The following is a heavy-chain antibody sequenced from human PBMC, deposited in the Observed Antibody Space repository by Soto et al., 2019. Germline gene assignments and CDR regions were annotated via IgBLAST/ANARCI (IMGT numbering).Heavy chain of an antibody. Sequence: PGGSLRLSCGASGLTFNSYAMSWVRQAPGKGLEWVSGTSGTGGRIYYADSVKGRFTISRDNSKDTLYLQMNSLRAEDTAVYYCAKYQLRYYDSSGYGTLDIWGQGTMVTVSS. J-gene: IGHJ3*02. D-gene: IGHD3-22*01. V-gene: IGHV3-23*01. CDR3: AKYQLRYYDSSGYGTLDI. CDR1: GLTFNSYA. CDR2: TSGTGGRI.